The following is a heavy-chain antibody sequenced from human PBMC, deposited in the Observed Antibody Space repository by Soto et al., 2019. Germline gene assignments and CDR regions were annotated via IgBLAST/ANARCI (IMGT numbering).Heavy chain of an antibody. CDR2: ISYDGSNK. CDR3: AKVRPPTVTRDAFDI. CDR1: GFTFSSYG. Sequence: GGSLRLSCAASGFTFSSYGMHWVRQAPGKGLEWVAVISYDGSNKYYADSVKGRFTISRDNSKNTLYLQMNSLRAEDTAVYYCAKVRPPTVTRDAFDIWGQGTMVTVSS. V-gene: IGHV3-30*18. J-gene: IGHJ3*02. D-gene: IGHD4-17*01.